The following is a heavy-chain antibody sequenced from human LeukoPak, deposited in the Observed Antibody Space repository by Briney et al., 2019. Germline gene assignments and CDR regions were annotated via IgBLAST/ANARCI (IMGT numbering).Heavy chain of an antibody. D-gene: IGHD4-11*01. J-gene: IGHJ6*02. Sequence: PETLSLTCTISGGSISDYHWSWIRQPAGKGLEWIGHIYPSGNSYHNPSLKSRVIMSVDTSKNQVSLRLKSVTAADTAVFYCARGDYRQKDNAMDVWGQGTTVTVSS. V-gene: IGHV4-4*07. CDR3: ARGDYRQKDNAMDV. CDR2: IYPSGNS. CDR1: GGSISDYH.